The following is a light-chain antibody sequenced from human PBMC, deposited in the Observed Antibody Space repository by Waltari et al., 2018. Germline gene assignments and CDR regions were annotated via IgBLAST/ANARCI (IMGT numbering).Light chain of an antibody. CDR1: QRTRRSS. CDR3: QQYGSL. V-gene: IGKV3-20*01. Sequence: EFVLTQSPGILSLSPGEGATLSCRASQRTRRSSLAWYKQKPGQAPRLVIYGTSNRATGIPDRFSGSESGTDFTLTISRLETEDFAVYYCQQYGSLFGGGTKVEIK. J-gene: IGKJ4*01. CDR2: GTS.